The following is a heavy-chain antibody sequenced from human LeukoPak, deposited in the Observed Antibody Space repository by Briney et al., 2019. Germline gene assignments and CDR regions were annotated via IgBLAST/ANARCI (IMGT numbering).Heavy chain of an antibody. D-gene: IGHD3-22*01. CDR3: AKDLSSAITSALVLDV. CDR2: ITWNRDNI. V-gene: IGHV3-9*01. J-gene: IGHJ6*02. CDR1: GFTFDDYA. Sequence: GGSLRLSCTASGFTFDDYAMHWVRHTPGKGLEWVAGITWNRDNIGYGDSVKGRFTISRDNVKNVLYLQMNSLRPEDTALYYCAKDLSSAITSALVLDVWGQGTTV.